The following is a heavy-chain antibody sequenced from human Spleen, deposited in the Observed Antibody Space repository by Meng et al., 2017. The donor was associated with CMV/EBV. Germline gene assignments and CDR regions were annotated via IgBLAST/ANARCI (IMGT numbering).Heavy chain of an antibody. CDR2: ISYDGSNK. D-gene: IGHD1-1*01. J-gene: IGHJ3*02. CDR1: GFTFSSYA. V-gene: IGHV3-30-3*01. Sequence: GESLKISCAASGFTFSSYAMHWVRQAPGKGLERVAVISYDGSNKYYADSVKGRFTISRDNSKNTLYLQMNSLRAEDTAVYYCAKDQLASRAFDIWGQGTMVTVSS. CDR3: AKDQLASRAFDI.